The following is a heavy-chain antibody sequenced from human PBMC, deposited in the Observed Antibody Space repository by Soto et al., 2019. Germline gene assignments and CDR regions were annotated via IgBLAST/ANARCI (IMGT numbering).Heavy chain of an antibody. V-gene: IGHV1-2*04. Sequence: ASVKVSCKASGYTFTCYYMHWVRQAPGQGLEWMGWINPNSGGTNYAQKFQGWVTMTRDTSISTAYMELSRLRSDDTAVYYCARSSTVQQKNWFDPLGQGTLVTVSS. CDR2: INPNSGGT. CDR1: GYTFTCYY. D-gene: IGHD6-13*01. CDR3: ARSSTVQQKNWFDP. J-gene: IGHJ5*02.